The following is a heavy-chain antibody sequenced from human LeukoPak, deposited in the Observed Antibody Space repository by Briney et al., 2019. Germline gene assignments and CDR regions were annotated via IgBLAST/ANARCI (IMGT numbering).Heavy chain of an antibody. J-gene: IGHJ4*02. Sequence: SETLSLTCTVSGGSVSSDDWTWIRQPPGKGLEWIGYIFYNGSTNYNPSLKSRVTISVDTSKNQFSLKLRSVSAADTAVYYCASGYYYDSSRYYRFDYWGQGTLVTVSS. V-gene: IGHV4-59*08. CDR3: ASGYYYDSSRYYRFDY. D-gene: IGHD3-22*01. CDR2: IFYNGST. CDR1: GGSVSSDD.